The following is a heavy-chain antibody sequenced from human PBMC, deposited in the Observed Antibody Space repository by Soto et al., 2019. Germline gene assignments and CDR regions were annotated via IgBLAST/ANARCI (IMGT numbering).Heavy chain of an antibody. D-gene: IGHD6-13*01. CDR3: ARGRYSSSSPWPN. Sequence: QVQLQQWGAGLLKPSETLSLTCAVYGGSFSGYYWSWIRQPPGKGLEWIGEINHSGSTNYNPSLKSRVTISVDTSKNQFSLKLSSVTAADTAVYYCARGRYSSSSPWPNWGQGTLVTVSS. CDR2: INHSGST. CDR1: GGSFSGYY. V-gene: IGHV4-34*01. J-gene: IGHJ4*02.